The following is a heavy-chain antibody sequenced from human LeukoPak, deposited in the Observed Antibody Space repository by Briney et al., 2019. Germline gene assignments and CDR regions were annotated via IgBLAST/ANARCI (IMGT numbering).Heavy chain of an antibody. D-gene: IGHD3-10*01. Sequence: SETLSLTCTVSGGSIRSYYWNWIRQPAGKGLEWIGRMHTSGSTNYNPSLKSRLTMSVDTSKNQFSLKLRSVTAADTAVYYCARDSGSGYYEAWGQGTLVTVSS. CDR1: GGSIRSYY. CDR2: MHTSGST. J-gene: IGHJ5*02. CDR3: ARDSGSGYYEA. V-gene: IGHV4-4*07.